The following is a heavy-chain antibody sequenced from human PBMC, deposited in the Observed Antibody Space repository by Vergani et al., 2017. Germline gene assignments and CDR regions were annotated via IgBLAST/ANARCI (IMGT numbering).Heavy chain of an antibody. CDR1: GGTFSSYA. J-gene: IGHJ5*02. CDR3: ASQGVATVTDNWFDP. V-gene: IGHV1-69*17. CDR2: IIPIFGIA. D-gene: IGHD4-11*01. Sequence: QVQLVQSGAEVKKPGSSVKVSCKASGGTFSSYAISWVRQAPGQGLEWMGGIIPIFGIANYAQKFQGRVTITADKSTSTAYMELSSLRSEDTAVYYWASQGVATVTDNWFDPWGQGSLVTVSS.